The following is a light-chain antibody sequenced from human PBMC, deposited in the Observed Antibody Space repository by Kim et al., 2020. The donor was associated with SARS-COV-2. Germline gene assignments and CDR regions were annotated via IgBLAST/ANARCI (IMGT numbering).Light chain of an antibody. Sequence: DIQMTQSPSSLSASVGDRVTITCRASQSIVTYLNWYQQKPGKAPKLLIYGASSLHSGVPSRLSGSGSGTDFTLTITSLQPEDSATYYCQQTYSMPLTFGGGTKVDIK. J-gene: IGKJ4*01. CDR2: GAS. CDR1: QSIVTY. CDR3: QQTYSMPLT. V-gene: IGKV1-39*01.